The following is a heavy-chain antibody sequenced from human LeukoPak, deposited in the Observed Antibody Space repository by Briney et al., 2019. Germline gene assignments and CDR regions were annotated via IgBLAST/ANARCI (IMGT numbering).Heavy chain of an antibody. Sequence: ASVKVSCKASGYTFTGYYMHWVRQAPGQGLEWMGWINPNSGGTNYAQKFQGRVTMTRDTSISTAYMELSRLRSDDTAVYYCARAPSLRYFDWSPYYFDYWGQGTLVTVSS. V-gene: IGHV1-2*02. D-gene: IGHD3-9*01. CDR2: INPNSGGT. CDR3: ARAPSLRYFDWSPYYFDY. J-gene: IGHJ4*02. CDR1: GYTFTGYY.